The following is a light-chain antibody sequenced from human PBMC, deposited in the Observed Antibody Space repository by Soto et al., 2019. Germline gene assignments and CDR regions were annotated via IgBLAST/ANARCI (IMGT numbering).Light chain of an antibody. CDR1: SSDVGGPNY. CDR2: EVS. CDR3: SSTAGNNNLV. V-gene: IGLV2-8*01. J-gene: IGLJ3*02. Sequence: QSVLTQSPSASGSPGQSVTISCTGTSSDVGGPNYVSWYQHHPGKAPKLIIYEVSKRPSGVPDRFSCSKSGNTASLTVSGLQAEDEAVYYCSSTAGNNNLVFGGGTKLTVL.